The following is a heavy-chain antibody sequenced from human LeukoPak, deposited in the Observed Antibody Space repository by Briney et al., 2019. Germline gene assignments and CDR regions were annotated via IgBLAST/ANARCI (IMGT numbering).Heavy chain of an antibody. D-gene: IGHD5-24*01. J-gene: IGHJ4*02. CDR3: AKELRDGYNYPFDY. CDR2: ISGSGGST. Sequence: HSGGSLRLSCAASGFTVSSNYMSWVRQAPGKGLEWVSAISGSGGSTYYADSVKGRCTISRDNSKNTLYLQMNSLRAEDTALYYCAKELRDGYNYPFDYWGQGTLVTVSS. V-gene: IGHV3-23*01. CDR1: GFTVSSNY.